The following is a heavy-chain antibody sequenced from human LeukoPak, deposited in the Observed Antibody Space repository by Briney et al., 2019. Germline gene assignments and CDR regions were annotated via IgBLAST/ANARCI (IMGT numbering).Heavy chain of an antibody. Sequence: KTGGSLRLSCAASGFTFSSYAMSWVRQAPGKGLEWVSAISGSGGSTYYADSVKGRFTISRDNSKNTLYLQMNSLRAEDTAVYYCAKSFGELPNVLDYWGQGTLVTVSS. CDR1: GFTFSSYA. V-gene: IGHV3-23*01. CDR3: AKSFGELPNVLDY. J-gene: IGHJ4*02. D-gene: IGHD3-10*01. CDR2: ISGSGGST.